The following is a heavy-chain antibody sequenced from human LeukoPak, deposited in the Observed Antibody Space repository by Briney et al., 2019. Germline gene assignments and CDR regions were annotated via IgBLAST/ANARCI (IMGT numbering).Heavy chain of an antibody. CDR1: GGSFSGYY. CDR3: ARGWELLRPFDY. V-gene: IGHV4-34*01. J-gene: IGHJ4*02. D-gene: IGHD1-26*01. Sequence: SETLSLTCAVYGGSFSGYYWSWIRQPPGKGLEWIGEINHSGSTNYNPSLKSRVTISVDTSKTQFSLKLSSVTAADTAVYYCARGWELLRPFDYWGQGTLVTVSS. CDR2: INHSGST.